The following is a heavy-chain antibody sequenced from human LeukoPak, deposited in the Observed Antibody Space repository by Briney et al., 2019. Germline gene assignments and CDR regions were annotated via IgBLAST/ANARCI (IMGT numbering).Heavy chain of an antibody. D-gene: IGHD6-19*01. Sequence: GGSLRLSCAASGFTFSSYSMNWVRQAPGKGLEWVSYISSSSSTIYHADSVKGRFTISRDNAKNSLYLQMNSLRAEDTAVYYCARGGTVAGLYYFDYWGQGTLVTVSS. CDR3: ARGGTVAGLYYFDY. CDR1: GFTFSSYS. J-gene: IGHJ4*02. V-gene: IGHV3-48*01. CDR2: ISSSSSTI.